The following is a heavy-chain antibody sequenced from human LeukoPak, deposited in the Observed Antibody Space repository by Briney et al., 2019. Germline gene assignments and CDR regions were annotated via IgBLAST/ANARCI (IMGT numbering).Heavy chain of an antibody. CDR2: IYTSGST. V-gene: IGHV4-4*07. CDR1: GGSTRSYY. D-gene: IGHD3-22*01. Sequence: PSETLSLTCNVSGGSTRSYYWSWIRQSAGKGLEWIGRIYTSGSTNYNPSLKSRVTMSVDTSKTQFSLKLRSVTAADTAAYYCAREGEYYDSSGYHTRDAFDIWGQGTMVTVSS. CDR3: AREGEYYDSSGYHTRDAFDI. J-gene: IGHJ3*02.